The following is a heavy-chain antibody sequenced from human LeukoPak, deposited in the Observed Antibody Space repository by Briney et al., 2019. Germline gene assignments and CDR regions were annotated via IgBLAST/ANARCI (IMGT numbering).Heavy chain of an antibody. CDR1: GGSFSGYY. J-gene: IGHJ4*02. Sequence: PSETLSLTCAVYGGSFSGYYWSWIRQPRGKGLEWIGEIYHNGNTNYNPSLKSRVTISVDTSKNQFSLRLSSVTAADTALYYCARQPLYDTSGYGQFDYWGQGTLVTVSS. V-gene: IGHV4-34*01. CDR3: ARQPLYDTSGYGQFDY. D-gene: IGHD3-22*01. CDR2: IYHNGNT.